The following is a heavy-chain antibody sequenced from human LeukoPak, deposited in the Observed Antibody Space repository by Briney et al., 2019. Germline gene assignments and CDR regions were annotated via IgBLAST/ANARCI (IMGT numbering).Heavy chain of an antibody. CDR1: GYTLTELS. J-gene: IGHJ4*02. CDR3: ATVPIGSGWYRPPPHDY. D-gene: IGHD6-19*01. V-gene: IGHV1-24*01. Sequence: ASVKVSCKVSGYTLTELSMHWVRQAPGKGLEWMVGFDPEDSETIYAQKFQGRVTMTEDTSTDTAYMELSSLRSEDTAVYYCATVPIGSGWYRPPPHDYWGQGTLVTVSS. CDR2: FDPEDSET.